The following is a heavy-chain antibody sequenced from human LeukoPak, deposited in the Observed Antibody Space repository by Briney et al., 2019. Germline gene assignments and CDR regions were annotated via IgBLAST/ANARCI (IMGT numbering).Heavy chain of an antibody. J-gene: IGHJ6*03. CDR2: IYYSGST. V-gene: IGHV4-59*01. CDR3: ARDQTNSFPYYYMDV. D-gene: IGHD4-23*01. CDR1: GASLNDNY. Sequence: TSETLSLTCSVSGASLNDNYWSWIRQPPGKGLEWIGYIYYSGSTHYNSSLKSRVTMSIDTSKNQFSLNLRSVTGADTAVYFCARDQTNSFPYYYMDVWGKGTSVTV.